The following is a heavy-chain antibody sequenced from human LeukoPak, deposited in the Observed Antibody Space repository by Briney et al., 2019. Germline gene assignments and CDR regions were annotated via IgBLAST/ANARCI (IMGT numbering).Heavy chain of an antibody. CDR3: ARFHSSGWYRKVYRMDV. J-gene: IGHJ6*02. D-gene: IGHD6-19*01. CDR1: GYTFTSYG. V-gene: IGHV1-18*01. Sequence: ASVKVSCKASGYTFTSYGISWVRQAPGQGLEWMGWISAYNGNTNYAQKLQGRVTMTTDTSTSTAYMELRSLRSDDKAVYYCARFHSSGWYRKVYRMDVWGQGTTVTVSS. CDR2: ISAYNGNT.